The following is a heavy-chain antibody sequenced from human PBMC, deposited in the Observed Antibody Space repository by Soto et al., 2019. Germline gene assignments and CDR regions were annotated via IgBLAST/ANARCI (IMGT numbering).Heavy chain of an antibody. Sequence: EVQLVESGGGLVQPGGSLRLSCAASGFAFRSYWMSWVRQAPGKGLEWVADIKQDGSGRYYVDSVKGRFTISRDNAKNSLYLQMNSLRAEDTAVYYCAGGGSVLWGQGTLVTVSS. CDR3: AGGGSVL. J-gene: IGHJ4*02. CDR2: IKQDGSGR. D-gene: IGHD3-16*01. CDR1: GFAFRSYW. V-gene: IGHV3-7*01.